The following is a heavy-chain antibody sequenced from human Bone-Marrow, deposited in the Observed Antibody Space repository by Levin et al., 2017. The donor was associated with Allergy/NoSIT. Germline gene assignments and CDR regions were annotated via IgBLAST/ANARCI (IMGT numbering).Heavy chain of an antibody. CDR2: ISYDSGAI. V-gene: IGHV3-9*01. CDR1: GFSFDVYA. D-gene: IGHD4-23*01. CDR3: AKDFGGNHYFDY. J-gene: IGHJ4*02. Sequence: GGSLRLSCVASGFSFDVYAMHWVRQAPGEALEWVSGISYDSGAIGYATSVKGRFTISRDNAKNSLYLQMNSLRAEDTALYYCAKDFGGNHYFDYWGQGTLVTVSS.